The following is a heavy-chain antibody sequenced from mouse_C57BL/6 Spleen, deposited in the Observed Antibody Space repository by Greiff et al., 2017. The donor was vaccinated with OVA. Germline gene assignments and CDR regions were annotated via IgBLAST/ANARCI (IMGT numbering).Heavy chain of an antibody. CDR2: INPSTGGT. Sequence: EVQLQQSGPELVKPGASVKISCKASGYSFTGYYMNWVKQSPEKSLEWIGEINPSTGGTTYNQKFKAKATLTVDKSSSTAYMQLKSLTSEDSAVYYCARSDCDYWGQGTTLTVSS. J-gene: IGHJ2*01. CDR3: ARSDCDY. CDR1: GYSFTGYY. V-gene: IGHV1-42*01. D-gene: IGHD2-4*01.